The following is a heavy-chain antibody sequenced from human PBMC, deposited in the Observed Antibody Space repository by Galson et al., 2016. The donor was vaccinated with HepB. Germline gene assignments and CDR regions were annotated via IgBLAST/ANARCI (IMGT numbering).Heavy chain of an antibody. J-gene: IGHJ4*02. CDR3: ARSPYMARFDY. CDR2: IYPGDSDI. Sequence: SFSTSWIAWVRQMPGKSLEWMGIIYPGDSDIRYSPSFQGQVTISADKSSSTAYIHWNSLKSSDTAIYYCARSPYMARFDYWGQGTLVTVSS. D-gene: IGHD5-24*01. CDR1: SFSTSW. V-gene: IGHV5-51*01.